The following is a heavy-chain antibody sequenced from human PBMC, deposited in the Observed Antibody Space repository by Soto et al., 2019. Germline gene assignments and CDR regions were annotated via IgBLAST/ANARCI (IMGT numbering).Heavy chain of an antibody. CDR2: ISSSGSTI. CDR1: GFTFSSYE. D-gene: IGHD5-12*01. V-gene: IGHV3-48*03. CDR3: ARDGDSGYDLSGYFDY. Sequence: EVQLVESGGGLVQPGGSLRLSCAASGFTFSSYEMNWVRQAPGKRLEWVSYISSSGSTIYYADSVKGRFTISRDNAKNSLYLQMNSLRAEDTAVYYCARDGDSGYDLSGYFDYWGQGTLVTVSS. J-gene: IGHJ4*02.